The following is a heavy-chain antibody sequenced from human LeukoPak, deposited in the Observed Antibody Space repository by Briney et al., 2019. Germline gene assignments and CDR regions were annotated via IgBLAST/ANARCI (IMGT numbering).Heavy chain of an antibody. J-gene: IGHJ4*02. CDR2: IVPILGIA. CDR3: ARGGDGYNL. V-gene: IGHV1-69*04. Sequence: ASVKVSCKASGGTFSSYAISWVRQAPGQGLEWMGRIVPILGIANYAQKFQGRVTITADKSTSAAYMELSSLRSEDTAVYYCARGGDGYNLWGQGTLVTVSS. CDR1: GGTFSSYA. D-gene: IGHD5-24*01.